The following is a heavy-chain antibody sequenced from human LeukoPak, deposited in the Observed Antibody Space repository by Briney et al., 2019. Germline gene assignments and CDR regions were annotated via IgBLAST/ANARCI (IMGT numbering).Heavy chain of an antibody. D-gene: IGHD3/OR15-3a*01. CDR2: IYSSGMT. V-gene: IGHV4-4*09. CDR1: GGSITTDC. J-gene: IGHJ4*02. CDR3: ARRTPGPQLDEYVAYYFDF. Sequence: SETLSLTCTVSGGSITTDCWIWIWQPPGKGLEWIAYIYSSGMTKYNPSLKSRGTISVDPSKNQLSLKLNSVTAADTAVYYCARRTPGPQLDEYVAYYFDFWGQGTLVTVSS.